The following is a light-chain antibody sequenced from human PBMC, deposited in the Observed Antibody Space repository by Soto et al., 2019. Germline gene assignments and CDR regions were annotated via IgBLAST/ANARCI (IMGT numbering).Light chain of an antibody. J-gene: IGLJ3*02. CDR3: QTWDTGIWV. V-gene: IGLV4-69*01. Sequence: QLVLTQSPSASASLGASVNLTCTLSSGHNNYAIAWHQQQPEKGPRYLMKLNSDGSHSKGDGIPDRFSGSSSGAERYLTISSLQSEDEADYYCQTWDTGIWVFGGGTKLTVL. CDR2: LNSDGSH. CDR1: SGHNNYA.